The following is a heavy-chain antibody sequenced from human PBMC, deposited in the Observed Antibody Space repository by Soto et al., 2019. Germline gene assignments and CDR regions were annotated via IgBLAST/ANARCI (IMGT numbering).Heavy chain of an antibody. CDR2: ISSSSSYI. D-gene: IGHD6-19*01. J-gene: IGHJ4*02. Sequence: GGSLRLSCAASGFTFSSYSMNWVRQAPGKGLEWVSSISSSSSYIYYADSVKGRFTISRDNAKNSLYQQMNSLRAEDTAVYYCAITPGQWLAFDYWGQGTLVTVSS. CDR3: AITPGQWLAFDY. CDR1: GFTFSSYS. V-gene: IGHV3-21*01.